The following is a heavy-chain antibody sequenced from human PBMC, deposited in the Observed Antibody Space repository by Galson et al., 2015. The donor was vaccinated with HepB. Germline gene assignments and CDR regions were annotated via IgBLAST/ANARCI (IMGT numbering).Heavy chain of an antibody. D-gene: IGHD3-22*01. CDR2: IKSKTDGGTT. V-gene: IGHV3-15*07. Sequence: SLRLSCAASGFTFSNARMNWVRQAPGKGLEWVGRIKSKTDGGTTDYAAPVKVRFTISRDDSKNTLYLQMNSLKTEDTAVYYCTTDQNYYDSSGYHIAYFDYWGQGTLVTVSS. CDR1: GFTFSNAR. J-gene: IGHJ4*02. CDR3: TTDQNYYDSSGYHIAYFDY.